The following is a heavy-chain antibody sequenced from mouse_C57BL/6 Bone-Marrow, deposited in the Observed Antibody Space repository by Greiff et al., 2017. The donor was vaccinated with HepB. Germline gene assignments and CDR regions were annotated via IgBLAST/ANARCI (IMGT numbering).Heavy chain of an antibody. CDR3: TRGKIYGSSYWYFDV. Sequence: QVQLQQSGAELVRPGASVKLSCKASGYTFPAYEMPCVKQTPLHGLEWIGAIDPETCGTAYNQKFKGKATLTADKSSSTAYMELRSLTSEDSAVYYCTRGKIYGSSYWYFDVWGTGTTVTVSS. D-gene: IGHD1-1*01. V-gene: IGHV1-23*01. J-gene: IGHJ1*03. CDR1: GYTFPAYE. CDR2: IDPETCGT.